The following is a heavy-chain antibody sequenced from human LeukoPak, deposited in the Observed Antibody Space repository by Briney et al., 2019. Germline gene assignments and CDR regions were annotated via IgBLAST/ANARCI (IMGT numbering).Heavy chain of an antibody. V-gene: IGHV4-59*02. D-gene: IGHD5-24*01. CDR3: ARRDGDHYDFDQ. J-gene: IGHJ4*02. CDR1: GASVRSHY. CDR2: GFYIGRT. Sequence: SEPLSLTCTVSGASVRSHYWSWLRQPPGKGLEWIGYGFYIGRTNYNPSLKSRVAISVDTSKNQFSLKLRSVPAADPAVYYCARRDGDHYDFDQWGQGILVSVSS.